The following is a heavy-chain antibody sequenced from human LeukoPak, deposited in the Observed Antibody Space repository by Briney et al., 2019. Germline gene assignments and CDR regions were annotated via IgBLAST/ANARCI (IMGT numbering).Heavy chain of an antibody. CDR1: GFTFSDYY. CDR2: ISGSGGST. J-gene: IGHJ4*02. CDR3: VREGFYESGSLPTFYFDY. V-gene: IGHV3-23*01. D-gene: IGHD3-10*01. Sequence: PGRSLRLSCAASGFTFSDYYMSWVRQAPGKGLEWVSAISGSGGSTYYADSVKGRFTISRDSSSKMVSLQMNSLGTEDTAVYYCVREGFYESGSLPTFYFDYWGQGTLVTVSS.